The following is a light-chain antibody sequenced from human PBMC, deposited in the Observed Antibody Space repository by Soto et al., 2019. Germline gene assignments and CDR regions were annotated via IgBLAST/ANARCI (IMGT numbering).Light chain of an antibody. CDR1: QSILHSPNNKDA. CDR2: WAS. J-gene: IGKJ1*01. V-gene: IGKV4-1*01. Sequence: DIVMTQSPDSLAVSLGERATINCKSSQSILHSPNNKDALTWYQQKPGQPPKLLINWASTREYGVPDRFSGAGSGTDFTLTISSLQAEDVAVYYCQQFYTTPTFGQGTRVEIK. CDR3: QQFYTTPT.